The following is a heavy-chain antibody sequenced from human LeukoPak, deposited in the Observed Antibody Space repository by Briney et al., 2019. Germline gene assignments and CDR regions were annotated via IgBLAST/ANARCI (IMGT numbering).Heavy chain of an antibody. CDR2: IIPIFGTA. D-gene: IGHD3-22*01. CDR1: GGTFSSYA. CDR3: TAGDSSSLLGAY. J-gene: IGHJ4*02. Sequence: SVKVSCKASGGTFSSYAISWVRQAPGQGLEWMGGIIPIFGTANYAQKFQGRVTITTDESTSTAYMELSSLRSEDTAVYYCTAGDSSSLLGAYWGLGTLVTVSS. V-gene: IGHV1-69*05.